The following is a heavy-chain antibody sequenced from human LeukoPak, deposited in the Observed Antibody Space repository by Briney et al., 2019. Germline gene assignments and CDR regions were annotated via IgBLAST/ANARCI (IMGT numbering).Heavy chain of an antibody. D-gene: IGHD6-19*01. CDR3: ARRSSSGWYPDYYYYYMDV. CDR2: ISSGGMWI. Sequence: PGGSLRLSCAASGFTFSSYEMNWVRQAPGKGLEWLSSISSGGMWIYYADSLKGRFTISRDNSKNTLYLKMNSLRGEDTAVYYCARRSSSGWYPDYYYYYMDVWGKGTTVTISS. J-gene: IGHJ6*03. CDR1: GFTFSSYE. V-gene: IGHV3-48*03.